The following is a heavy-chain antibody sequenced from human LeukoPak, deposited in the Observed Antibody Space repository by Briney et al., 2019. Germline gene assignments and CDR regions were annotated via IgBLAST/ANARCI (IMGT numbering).Heavy chain of an antibody. CDR2: IYYSGST. CDR3: ARRFGLDDAFDI. D-gene: IGHD3/OR15-3a*01. Sequence: SETLSLTCTVSGGSISSSSYYWGWIRQPPGKGLEWIGYIYYSGSTNYNPSLKSRVTISVDTSKNQFSLKLSSVTAADTAVYYCARRFGLDDAFDIWGQGTMVTVSS. CDR1: GGSISSSSYY. J-gene: IGHJ3*02. V-gene: IGHV4-61*05.